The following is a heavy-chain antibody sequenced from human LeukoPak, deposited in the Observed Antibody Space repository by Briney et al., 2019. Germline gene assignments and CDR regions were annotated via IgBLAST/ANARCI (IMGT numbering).Heavy chain of an antibody. Sequence: GGSLRLSCATSGFIFNYYAMSWVRQAPGKGLEWVSGISGSDGSTYFADSVKGRFSISRDNSKKTLFLQMNSLRAEDTAVYYCAKSGYSSGWFRAFDIWGQGTLVTVSS. V-gene: IGHV3-23*01. CDR3: AKSGYSSGWFRAFDI. CDR2: ISGSDGST. D-gene: IGHD6-19*01. CDR1: GFIFNYYA. J-gene: IGHJ3*02.